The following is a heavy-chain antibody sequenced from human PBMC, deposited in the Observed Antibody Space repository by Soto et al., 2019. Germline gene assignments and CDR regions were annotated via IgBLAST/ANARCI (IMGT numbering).Heavy chain of an antibody. V-gene: IGHV3-30*18. CDR2: ISYDGSNK. CDR1: GFTFSSYG. J-gene: IGHJ4*02. D-gene: IGHD3-22*01. Sequence: QVQLVESGGGVVQPGRSLRLSCAASGFTFSSYGMHWVRQAPGKGLEWVAVISYDGSNKYYADSVKGRFTISRDNSKNTLYLQMNSLRAEGTAVYYCAKVYYDSSGYHLSLDYWCQGTLVTVSS. CDR3: AKVYYDSSGYHLSLDY.